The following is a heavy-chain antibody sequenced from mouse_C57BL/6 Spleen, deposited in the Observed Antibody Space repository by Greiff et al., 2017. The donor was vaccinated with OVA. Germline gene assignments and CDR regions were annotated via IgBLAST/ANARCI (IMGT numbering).Heavy chain of an antibody. Sequence: EVQLQQSGPELVKPGASVKISCKASGYSFTGYYMNWVKQSPEKSLEWIGEINPSTGGTTYNQKFKAKATLTVDKSSSTAYMQLKSLTSEDSAVYYCARWWDYAMDYWGQGTSVTVSS. D-gene: IGHD1-1*02. J-gene: IGHJ4*01. CDR2: INPSTGGT. V-gene: IGHV1-42*01. CDR3: ARWWDYAMDY. CDR1: GYSFTGYY.